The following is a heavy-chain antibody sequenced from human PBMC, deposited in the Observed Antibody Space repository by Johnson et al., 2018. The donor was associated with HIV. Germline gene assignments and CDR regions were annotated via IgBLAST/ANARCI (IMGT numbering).Heavy chain of an antibody. CDR2: VSYDGSER. J-gene: IGHJ3*02. Sequence: QVQLVESGGGVVQPGRSLRLSCAASGFSFSSYAMHWVRQAPGKGLEWVAVVSYDGSERYYADSVKGRFTISRDSSKNTLYLQMNSLRAEDTAVYYCARGSRYTYDNDDAHLLHALDIWGQGTMVTVSS. D-gene: IGHD3-22*01. V-gene: IGHV3-30*04. CDR3: ARGSRYTYDNDDAHLLHALDI. CDR1: GFSFSSYA.